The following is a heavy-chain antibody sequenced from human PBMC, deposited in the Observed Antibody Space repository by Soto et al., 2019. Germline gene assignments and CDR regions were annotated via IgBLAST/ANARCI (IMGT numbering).Heavy chain of an antibody. V-gene: IGHV3-23*01. CDR3: AKILATSDYYWYGLDV. CDR2: ISGSGDRT. J-gene: IGHJ6*02. CDR1: GFTFSSYG. D-gene: IGHD2-2*01. Sequence: GGSLRHSCLASGFTFSSYGMDWVRQAPGKGLESISSISGSGDRTYYADSVNGRFTISRDNSKNLLFLQMNSLRAEDTAVYYCAKILATSDYYWYGLDVWGQGAAVTVSS.